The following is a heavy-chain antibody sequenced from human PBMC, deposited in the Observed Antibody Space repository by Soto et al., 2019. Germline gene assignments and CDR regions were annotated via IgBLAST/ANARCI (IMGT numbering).Heavy chain of an antibody. Sequence: VASMRVSCKTSGYTFSNYGITWVRKAPGQPLECLGWISLYSDGTNYAQKFQGRASMTTDTSTTTTYMELRSLRSDDTAVYYCARVVPGAEAWFGPWGQGTLVTVSS. J-gene: IGHJ5*02. CDR2: ISLYSDGT. D-gene: IGHD2-2*01. V-gene: IGHV1-18*01. CDR3: ARVVPGAEAWFGP. CDR1: GYTFSNYG.